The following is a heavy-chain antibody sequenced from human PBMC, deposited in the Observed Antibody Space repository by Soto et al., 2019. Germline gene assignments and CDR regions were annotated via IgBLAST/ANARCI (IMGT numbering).Heavy chain of an antibody. J-gene: IGHJ4*02. CDR1: GGTFSSYA. D-gene: IGHD2-21*01. CDR3: ATDSAYCGGERRDSRADY. V-gene: IGHV1-69*06. CDR2: IIPIFGTA. Sequence: SVKVSCKASGGTFSSYAISWVRQAPGQGLEWMGGIIPIFGTANYAQKFQGRVTITADKSTSTAYMELSSLRSEDTAVYYCATDSAYCGGERRDSRADYGSQRTLVTVSS.